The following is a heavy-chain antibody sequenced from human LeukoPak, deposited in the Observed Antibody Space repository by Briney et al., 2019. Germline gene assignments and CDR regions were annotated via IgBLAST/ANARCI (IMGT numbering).Heavy chain of an antibody. D-gene: IGHD3-10*01. CDR2: IKQDGSEK. Sequence: GGSLRLSCAAPGFTFSSYWMSRVRQAPGKGLQWVANIKQDGSEKYYMDSVKGRFTISRDNAKNTLYLQMNSLRAEDTAVYYCARFTRGFGGYWGQGTLVTVSS. J-gene: IGHJ4*02. V-gene: IGHV3-7*01. CDR3: ARFTRGFGGY. CDR1: GFTFSSYW.